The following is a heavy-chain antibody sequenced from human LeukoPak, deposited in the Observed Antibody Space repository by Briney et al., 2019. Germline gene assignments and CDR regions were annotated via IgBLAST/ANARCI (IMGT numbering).Heavy chain of an antibody. J-gene: IGHJ4*02. CDR2: XXXSXGST. D-gene: IGHD6-19*01. Sequence: XXXSXGSTYYADSVKGRFTISRDNSKNTLYLQMNSLRAEDTAVYYCAKDPVPRIAVAGTLTAAYWGQGTLVTVSS. V-gene: IGHV3-23*01. CDR3: AKDPVPRIAVAGTLTAAY.